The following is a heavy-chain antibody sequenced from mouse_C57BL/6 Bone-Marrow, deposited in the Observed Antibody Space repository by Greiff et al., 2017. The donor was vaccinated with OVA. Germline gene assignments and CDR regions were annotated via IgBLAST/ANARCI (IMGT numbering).Heavy chain of an antibody. D-gene: IGHD1-3*01. CDR1: GFTFSDFY. CDR3: ARDAGKGFDY. J-gene: IGHJ2*01. V-gene: IGHV7-1*01. CDR2: SRNKANDYTT. Sequence: DVKLVESGGGLVQSGRSLRLSCATSGFTFSDFYMEWVRQAPGKGLEWIAASRNKANDYTTEYSASVKGRFIVSRDTSQSILYLQMNALRAEDTAIYYCARDAGKGFDYWGQGTTLTVSS.